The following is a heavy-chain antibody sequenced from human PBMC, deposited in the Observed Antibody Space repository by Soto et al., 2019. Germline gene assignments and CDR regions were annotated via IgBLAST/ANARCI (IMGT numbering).Heavy chain of an antibody. CDR1: GFTFSSYW. J-gene: IGHJ4*02. D-gene: IGHD3-16*01. CDR3: AKDPESLIHY. V-gene: IGHV3-30*18. CDR2: ITCDGSNT. Sequence: GGSLRLCCAASGFTFSSYWMHWVRQAPGKGLVWVSVITCDGSNTSYADSVKGRFTISRDNSKNTLYLQMNSLRAEDTAVYYCAKDPESLIHYWGQGTLVTVSS.